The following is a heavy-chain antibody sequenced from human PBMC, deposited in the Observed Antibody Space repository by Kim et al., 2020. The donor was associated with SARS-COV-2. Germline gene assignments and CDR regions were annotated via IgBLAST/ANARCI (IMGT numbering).Heavy chain of an antibody. J-gene: IGHJ3*02. CDR3: AKDIGAGDYDSSGYYYAGDAFDI. CDR2: ISWNSGSI. Sequence: GGSLRLSCAASGFTFGDYAMHWVRQAPGKGLEWVSGISWNSGSIGYADSVKGRFTISRDNALNSLYLEMNSLRAEDTALYYCAKDIGAGDYDSSGYYYAGDAFDIWGQRTVVTVTS. D-gene: IGHD3-22*01. V-gene: IGHV3-9*01. CDR1: GFTFGDYA.